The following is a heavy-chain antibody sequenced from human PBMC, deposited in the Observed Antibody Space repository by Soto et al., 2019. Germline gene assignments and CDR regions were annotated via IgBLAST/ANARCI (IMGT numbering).Heavy chain of an antibody. D-gene: IGHD3-10*01. Sequence: QITLKESGPTLVKPTQTLTLTCTFSGFSLSTSGVGVGWIRQPPGKALEWLALIYWNDDKRYSPSLKSRLTITKVTSKNSVVLTMTNMWPVDTATYHCAHMLIPVSSHFYGSGVTGGCGMDVWGQGTTVTVSS. CDR1: GFSLSTSGVG. V-gene: IGHV2-5*01. CDR2: IYWNDDK. CDR3: AHMLIPVSSHFYGSGVTGGCGMDV. J-gene: IGHJ6*02.